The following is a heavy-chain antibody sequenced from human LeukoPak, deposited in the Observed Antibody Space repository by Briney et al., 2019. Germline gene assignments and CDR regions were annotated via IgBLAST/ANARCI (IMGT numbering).Heavy chain of an antibody. CDR1: GGSISSYY. J-gene: IGHJ4*02. D-gene: IGHD6-19*01. CDR3: ARVKGIAVAVIDY. Sequence: PSETLSLTCTVSGGSISSYYWSWIRQPPGKGLEWIGYIYYSGSTNYNPSLNSRVTISVDTSKNQSSLKLSSVTAADTAVYYCARVKGIAVAVIDYWGQGTLVTVPS. V-gene: IGHV4-59*01. CDR2: IYYSGST.